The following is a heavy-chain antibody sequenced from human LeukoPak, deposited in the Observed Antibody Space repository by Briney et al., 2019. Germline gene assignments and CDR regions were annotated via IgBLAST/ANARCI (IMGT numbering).Heavy chain of an antibody. V-gene: IGHV1-69*13. CDR3: ARVVLPARYCSSTSCYSYFDY. D-gene: IGHD2-2*01. CDR2: IIPIFGTA. Sequence: ASVKVSCKASGGTFISYATSWVRQAPGQGLEWMGGIIPIFGTANYAQKFQGRVTITADESTSTAYMELSSLRSEDTAVYYCARVVLPARYCSSTSCYSYFDYWGQGTLVTVSS. J-gene: IGHJ4*02. CDR1: GGTFISYA.